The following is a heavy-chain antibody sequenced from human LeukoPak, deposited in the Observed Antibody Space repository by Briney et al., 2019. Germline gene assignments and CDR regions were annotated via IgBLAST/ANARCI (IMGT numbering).Heavy chain of an antibody. Sequence: GGTLRLSCAASGFTFSSYGMSWVRQAPGKGLERVSAISGSGGSTYYADSVKGRFTISRDNAKNSLYLQMNSLRAEDTAVYYCAELGITMIGGVWGKGTTVTISS. V-gene: IGHV3-23*01. J-gene: IGHJ6*04. CDR1: GFTFSSYG. CDR2: ISGSGGST. CDR3: AELGITMIGGV. D-gene: IGHD3-10*02.